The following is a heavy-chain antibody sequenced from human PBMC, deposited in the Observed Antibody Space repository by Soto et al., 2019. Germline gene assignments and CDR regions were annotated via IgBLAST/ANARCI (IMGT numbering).Heavy chain of an antibody. V-gene: IGHV3-23*01. CDR2: ISGRGGST. D-gene: IGHD3-22*01. CDR1: GFTFSNYA. J-gene: IGHJ4*02. Sequence: GSLRLSCAASGFTFSNYAMNWVRQAPGKGLEWVSTISGRGGSTYYADSVKGRLTISRDNSKNILYLQMNSLRAEDTAVYYCAKATMTLVVIRLDSWGQGTLVTVSS. CDR3: AKATMTLVVIRLDS.